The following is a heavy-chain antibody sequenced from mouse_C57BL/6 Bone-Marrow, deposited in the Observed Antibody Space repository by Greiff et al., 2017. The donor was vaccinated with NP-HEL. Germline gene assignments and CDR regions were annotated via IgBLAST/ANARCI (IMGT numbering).Heavy chain of an antibody. Sequence: VQLQQSGAELVRPGASVKLSCTASGFNIKDDYMHWVKPRPEQGLEWIGWIDPENGDTEYASKFQGKATITADTSSNTAYLQLSSLTSEDTAVYYCTTCYGYASFAYWGQGTLVTVSA. CDR2: IDPENGDT. J-gene: IGHJ3*01. CDR3: TTCYGYASFAY. D-gene: IGHD2-2*01. V-gene: IGHV14-4*01. CDR1: GFNIKDDY.